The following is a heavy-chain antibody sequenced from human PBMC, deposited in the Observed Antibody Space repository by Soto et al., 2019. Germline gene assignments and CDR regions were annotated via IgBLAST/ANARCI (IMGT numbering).Heavy chain of an antibody. J-gene: IGHJ3*02. V-gene: IGHV1-69*13. CDR3: AGSFKYGSGTFDAFDI. CDR1: GGTFSSYA. CDR2: IIPIFGTT. D-gene: IGHD3-10*01. Sequence: SVKVSCKASGGTFSSYAISWVRQAPGQGLEWMGGIIPIFGTTNYAEKFRGRVSITADESTSTAYVELSSLRSEDTAVYYCAGSFKYGSGTFDAFDIWGQGTVVTVSS.